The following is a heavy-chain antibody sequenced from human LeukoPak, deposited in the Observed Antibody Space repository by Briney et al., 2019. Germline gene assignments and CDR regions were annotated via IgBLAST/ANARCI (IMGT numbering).Heavy chain of an antibody. V-gene: IGHV3-23*01. J-gene: IGHJ4*02. CDR3: AKDSRFCSATSCSFDS. CDR1: GFSFSSYA. Sequence: GGSLKLSCAGSGFSFSSYAMSWVRQAPGKGLESVSGIRGLGHSTFYADSVKGRFTISRDNSKNTLYLQMDSLRAEDTAVYYCAKDSRFCSATSCSFDSWGQGTLVTVSS. CDR2: IRGLGHST. D-gene: IGHD2-2*01.